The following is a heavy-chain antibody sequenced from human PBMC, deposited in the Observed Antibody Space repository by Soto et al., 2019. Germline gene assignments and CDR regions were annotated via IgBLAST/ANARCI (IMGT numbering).Heavy chain of an antibody. D-gene: IGHD3-22*01. CDR2: ISSSSSYI. V-gene: IGHV3-21*01. CDR3: ARVATYYYDSSGYYPLDY. Sequence: ASLRLSCAASGFTFRSYSMNWVRQAPGKWLEWVSSISSSSSYIYYADSVKGRFTISRDNAKNSLYLQMNSLRAEDTAVYYCARVATYYYDSSGYYPLDYWGQGTLVTVSS. J-gene: IGHJ4*02. CDR1: GFTFRSYS.